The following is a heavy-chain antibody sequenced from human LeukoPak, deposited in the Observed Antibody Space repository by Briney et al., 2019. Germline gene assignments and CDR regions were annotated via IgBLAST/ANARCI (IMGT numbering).Heavy chain of an antibody. V-gene: IGHV3-23*01. J-gene: IGHJ6*02. CDR2: ISASGTDT. CDR1: GLSFSNYA. CDR3: ARGALWFEYGMDV. Sequence: GGSLRLSCTASGLSFSNYAMTWVRQAPGKGLEWASVISASGTDTYYADSVKGRFTISRDNSQNTLYLHMNSLRAEDTAVYYCARGALWFEYGMDVWGQGTTVTVSS. D-gene: IGHD3-10*01.